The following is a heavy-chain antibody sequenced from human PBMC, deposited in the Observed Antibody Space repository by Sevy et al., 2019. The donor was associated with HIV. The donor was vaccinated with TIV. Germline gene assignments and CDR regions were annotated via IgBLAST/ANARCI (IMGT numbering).Heavy chain of an antibody. V-gene: IGHV3-7*01. D-gene: IGHD4-17*01. Sequence: GGSLRLSCAASGFTFSKYWMSWVRQAPGKGLEWVANIQEEGSGKYYVDAVKGRFTISRDNAKNSLYLQMNSLRAEDTAVYYCATDPFSVTSSNDYMDVWGKWTTVTVSS. J-gene: IGHJ6*03. CDR2: IQEEGSGK. CDR3: ATDPFSVTSSNDYMDV. CDR1: GFTFSKYW.